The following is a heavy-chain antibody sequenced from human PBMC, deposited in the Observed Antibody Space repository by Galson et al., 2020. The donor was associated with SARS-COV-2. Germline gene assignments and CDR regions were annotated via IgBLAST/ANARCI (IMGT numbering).Heavy chain of an antibody. CDR3: ARVVQDYDSSGYYYRYGRDAFDI. J-gene: IGHJ3*02. V-gene: IGHV3-33*01. Sequence: GESLKISCAASGFTFSSYGMHWVRQAPGKGLEWVAVIWYDGSNKYYADSVKGRFTISRDNSKNTLYLQMNSLRAEDTAVYYCARVVQDYDSSGYYYRYGRDAFDIWGQGTMVTVSS. CDR2: IWYDGSNK. D-gene: IGHD3-22*01. CDR1: GFTFSSYG.